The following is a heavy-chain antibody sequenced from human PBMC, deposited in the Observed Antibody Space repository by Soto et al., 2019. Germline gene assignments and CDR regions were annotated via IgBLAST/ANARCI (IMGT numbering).Heavy chain of an antibody. CDR3: ARKRAAAGTHYFDY. J-gene: IGHJ4*02. CDR2: IYYSGST. CDR1: GGSISSGGYY. V-gene: IGHV4-31*03. D-gene: IGHD6-13*01. Sequence: PSETLSLTCTVSGGSISSGGYYWSWIRQHPGKGLEWIGYIYYSGSTYYNPSLKSRVTISVDTSKNQFSLKLSSVTAADTAVYYCARKRAAAGTHYFDYWGQGTLVTVSS.